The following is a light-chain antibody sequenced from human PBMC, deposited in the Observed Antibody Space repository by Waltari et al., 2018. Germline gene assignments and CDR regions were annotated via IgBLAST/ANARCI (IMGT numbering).Light chain of an antibody. CDR2: EVT. CDR1: RSDVGAYNS. J-gene: IGLJ2*01. Sequence: QSALTQPPSASGPPGQSVPLSCTGPRSDVGAYNSVSWYQQHPGKAPKLMISEVTKRPSGVPDRFSGSKSGNTASLTDSGLQAEDEADYYCSSYAGSNNLVFGGGTKLTVL. V-gene: IGLV2-8*01. CDR3: SSYAGSNNLV.